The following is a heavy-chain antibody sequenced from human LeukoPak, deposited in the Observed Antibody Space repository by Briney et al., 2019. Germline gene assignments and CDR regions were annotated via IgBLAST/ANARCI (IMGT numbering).Heavy chain of an antibody. D-gene: IGHD2-2*01. J-gene: IGHJ6*04. CDR2: IYYSGST. V-gene: IGHV4-31*03. CDR1: GGSISSGGYY. CDR3: ARDQYCSSTSCPSYYYYGMDV. Sequence: SQTLSLTCTVSGGSISSGGYYWSWIRQHPGKGLEWIGYIYYSGSTYYNPSLESRVTISVDTSKNQFSLKLSSVTAADTAVYYCARDQYCSSTSCPSYYYYGMDVWGKGTTVTVSS.